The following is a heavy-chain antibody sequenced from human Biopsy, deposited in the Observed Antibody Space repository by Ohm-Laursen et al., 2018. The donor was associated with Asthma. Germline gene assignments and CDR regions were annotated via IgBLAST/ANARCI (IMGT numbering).Heavy chain of an antibody. V-gene: IGHV4-30-2*01. CDR2: IYHSGST. CDR3: ARVKDGYNFDY. Sequence: SQTLSLTWAVSGGSISSGGYSWSWIRQPPGKGLEWIGYIYHSGSTYYNPSLKSRVTISVDSSKNQFSLKLSSVTAADTAVYYCARVKDGYNFDYWGQGTLVTVSS. D-gene: IGHD5-24*01. J-gene: IGHJ4*02. CDR1: GGSISSGGYS.